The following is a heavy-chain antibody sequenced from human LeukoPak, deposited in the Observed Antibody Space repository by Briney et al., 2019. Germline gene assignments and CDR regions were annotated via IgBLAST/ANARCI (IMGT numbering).Heavy chain of an antibody. V-gene: IGHV3-11*04. CDR3: AELGITMIGGV. Sequence: PGRSLRLSCVASGFTFSDYYMSWIRQAPGKGLEWVSAITGSGGRTYYADSVKGRFTISRDNAKNSLYLQMNSLRAEDTAVYYCAELGITMIGGVWGKGTTVTISS. CDR2: ITGSGGRT. D-gene: IGHD3-10*02. J-gene: IGHJ6*04. CDR1: GFTFSDYY.